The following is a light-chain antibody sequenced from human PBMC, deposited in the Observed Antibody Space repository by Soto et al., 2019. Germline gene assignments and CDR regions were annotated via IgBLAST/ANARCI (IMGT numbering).Light chain of an antibody. CDR1: ESLDNW. Sequence: DIQMTQSPSTLSASVGDTVTITCRASESLDNWLAWYQQKPGKAPKLLLFAASTLLGGVPSRFSGRGSGTEFTLTISSLQADDFATYYCQQLFDSPSTFGQGTRLEIK. V-gene: IGKV1-5*01. CDR3: QQLFDSPST. CDR2: AAS. J-gene: IGKJ5*01.